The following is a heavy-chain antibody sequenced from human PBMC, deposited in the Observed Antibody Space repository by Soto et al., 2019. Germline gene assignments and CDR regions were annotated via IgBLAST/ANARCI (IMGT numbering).Heavy chain of an antibody. V-gene: IGHV4-59*08. CDR2: IYYSGST. CDR3: ARHTYYYDKRLCWFDP. D-gene: IGHD3-22*01. CDR1: GGSISSYY. J-gene: IGHJ5*02. Sequence: SETLSLTCTVSGGSISSYYWSWIRQPPGKGLEWIGYIYYSGSTNYNPSLKSRVTISVDTSKNQFSLKLSSVTAADTAVYYCARHTYYYDKRLCWFDPWGQGTLVTVSS.